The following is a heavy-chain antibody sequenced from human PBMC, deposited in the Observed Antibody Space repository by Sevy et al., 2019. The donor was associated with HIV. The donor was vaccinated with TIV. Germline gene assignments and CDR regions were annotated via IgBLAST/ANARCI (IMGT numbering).Heavy chain of an antibody. V-gene: IGHV3-23*01. CDR1: GFTFSTYA. J-gene: IGHJ3*02. CDR3: AKDRYHTSGYYPEGAFDI. Sequence: GGSLRLSCAASGFTFSTYALSWVRQAPGKGLDWVSTISGSGGSTYYAASVKGRFTISRDNSKNTLYLQMDSLRAEDTAVYYCAKDRYHTSGYYPEGAFDIWGQGTMVTVSS. D-gene: IGHD3-22*01. CDR2: ISGSGGST.